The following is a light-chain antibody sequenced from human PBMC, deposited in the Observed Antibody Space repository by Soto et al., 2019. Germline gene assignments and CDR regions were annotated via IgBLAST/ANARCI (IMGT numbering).Light chain of an antibody. V-gene: IGKV3-11*01. J-gene: IGKJ5*01. CDR2: DAS. Sequence: EIVLTQSPATLSLSPGERATLSCRVSQSVSSYLAWYQQKPGQAPRLLIYDASNRATGIPARFSGSGSGTDFTLTISSLEPEDFAVYYCQQRSNWPPNTFGQGTRLEI. CDR1: QSVSSY. CDR3: QQRSNWPPNT.